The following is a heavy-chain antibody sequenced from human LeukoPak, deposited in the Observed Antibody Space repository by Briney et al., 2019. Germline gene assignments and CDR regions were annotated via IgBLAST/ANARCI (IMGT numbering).Heavy chain of an antibody. CDR3: ARSCGGDCYLFDY. CDR2: ISSSSSYI. D-gene: IGHD2-21*02. CDR1: GFTFSSYW. J-gene: IGHJ4*02. V-gene: IGHV3-21*06. Sequence: GGSLRLSCAASGFTFSSYWMSWVRQAPGKGLEWVSSISSSSSYIYYADSVKGRFTISRDNAKNSLYLQMNSLRAEDTAVYYCARSCGGDCYLFDYWGQGTLVTVSS.